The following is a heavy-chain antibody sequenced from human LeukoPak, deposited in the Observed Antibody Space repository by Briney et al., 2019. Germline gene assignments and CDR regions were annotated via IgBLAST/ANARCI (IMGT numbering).Heavy chain of an antibody. Sequence: SETLSLTCTVSGGSIRSAGYYWTWSRQHPGKGLEWIGFIYHGGTTYYNPSLKSRVTMSVDTSDNQFSLMLTSTTAADTAVYYCARYYDPSYYFDSWGQGALVTVSS. CDR3: ARYYDPSYYFDS. CDR1: GGSIRSAGYY. J-gene: IGHJ4*02. V-gene: IGHV4-31*03. D-gene: IGHD3-3*01. CDR2: IYHGGTT.